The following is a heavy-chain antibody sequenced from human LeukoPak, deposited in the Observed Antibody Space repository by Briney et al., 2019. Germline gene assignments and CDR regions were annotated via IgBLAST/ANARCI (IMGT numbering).Heavy chain of an antibody. CDR2: FDLEDGET. J-gene: IGHJ4*02. CDR1: GYTLSELS. CDR3: AAGEVGQLFDY. Sequence: ASVTVSCKVSGYTLSELSMHWVRQAPGKGVEWMGGFDLEDGETIYVQKFQGRATMTEDTSTDTAYMELSSLRSDDTAVYFCAAGEVGQLFDYWGQGTLVTVSS. D-gene: IGHD5-24*01. V-gene: IGHV1-24*01.